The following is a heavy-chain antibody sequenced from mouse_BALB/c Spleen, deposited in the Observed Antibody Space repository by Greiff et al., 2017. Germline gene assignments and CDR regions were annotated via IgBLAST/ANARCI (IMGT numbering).Heavy chain of an antibody. Sequence: EVKVVESGGGLVKPGGSLKLSCAASGFTFSSYGMSWVRQTPDKRLELVATINSNGGSTYYPDSVKGRFTISRDNAKNTLYLQMSSLKSEDTAMYYCARAEYYGRAWFAYWGQGTLVTVSA. CDR2: INSNGGST. J-gene: IGHJ3*01. V-gene: IGHV5-6-3*01. D-gene: IGHD1-2*01. CDR1: GFTFSSYG. CDR3: ARAEYYGRAWFAY.